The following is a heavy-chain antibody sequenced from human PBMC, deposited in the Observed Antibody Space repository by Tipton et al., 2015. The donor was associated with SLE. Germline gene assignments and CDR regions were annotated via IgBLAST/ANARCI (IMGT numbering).Heavy chain of an antibody. D-gene: IGHD3/OR15-3a*01. Sequence: TLSLTCTVSGGSISSSSYYWGWIRQPPGKGLEWIGYISYSGSTNYNPSLKSRVTISVDTSKNQFSLKLSSVTAADTAVYYCTRVRGTGADFDYWGQGTLVTVSS. CDR2: ISYSGST. CDR3: TRVRGTGADFDY. CDR1: GGSISSSSYY. V-gene: IGHV4-61*05. J-gene: IGHJ4*02.